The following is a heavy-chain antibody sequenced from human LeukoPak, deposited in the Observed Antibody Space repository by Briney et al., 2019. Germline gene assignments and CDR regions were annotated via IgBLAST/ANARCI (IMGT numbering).Heavy chain of an antibody. CDR1: GGSISSYF. V-gene: IGHV4-59*01. CDR2: IHYSGST. CDR3: ARATAAGLNTFDF. D-gene: IGHD6-13*01. Sequence: PSETLSLTCFASGGSISSYFWNWIRQPPRKGLEWIGYIHYSGSTNYNPSLKSRVTISVDTSKNRLSLKLNSVTAADTAVYYCARATAAGLNTFDFWGQGTMVTVSS. J-gene: IGHJ3*01.